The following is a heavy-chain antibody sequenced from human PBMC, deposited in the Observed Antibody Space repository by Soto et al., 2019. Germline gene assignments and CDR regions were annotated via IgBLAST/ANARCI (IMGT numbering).Heavy chain of an antibody. CDR2: ISHDGRNE. CDR1: GFSFSSCA. D-gene: IGHD2-8*01. Sequence: PGGSLRLSCAASGFSFSSCAMHWVRQAPGKGLEWLSFISHDGRNEYYADSVKGRFTVSRDSSENTLYLQINTLKPEDTAVYYCARDGCPNGVCFNDYWGQGTLVTVSS. J-gene: IGHJ4*02. CDR3: ARDGCPNGVCFNDY. V-gene: IGHV3-30*04.